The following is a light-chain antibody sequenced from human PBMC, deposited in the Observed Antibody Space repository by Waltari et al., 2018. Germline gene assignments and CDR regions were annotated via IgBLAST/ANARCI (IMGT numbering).Light chain of an antibody. CDR3: QQYNNWPPWT. CDR1: QSVTSN. CDR2: GAS. Sequence: EVVMTQSPATLSVSPGERATLSCRASQSVTSNLAWYQQTPGQAPRLLIYGASTRATDIPARFSGSGSGTEFTLTISSLQSEDSAVYYCQQYNNWPPWTFGQGTKVEIK. J-gene: IGKJ1*01. V-gene: IGKV3-15*01.